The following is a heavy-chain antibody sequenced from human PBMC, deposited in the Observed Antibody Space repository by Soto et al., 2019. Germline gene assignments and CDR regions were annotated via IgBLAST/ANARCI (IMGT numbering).Heavy chain of an antibody. V-gene: IGHV3-23*01. CDR3: AKSNYDFWSGYSH. D-gene: IGHD3-3*01. J-gene: IGHJ4*02. CDR1: GFTFRSYA. CDR2: ISDSGDST. Sequence: GGSLRLSCAASGFTFRSYAMSWVRQSPGKGLEWVSPISDSGDSTYYADSVKGRFTISRDNSKNTLYLQMNSLRAEDTAVYYCAKSNYDFWSGYSHWGQGTLVTVSS.